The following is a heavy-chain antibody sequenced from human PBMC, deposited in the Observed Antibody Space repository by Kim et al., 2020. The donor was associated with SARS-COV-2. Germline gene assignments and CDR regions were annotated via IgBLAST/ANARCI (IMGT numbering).Heavy chain of an antibody. CDR3: ARNDPGQRYFDY. J-gene: IGHJ4*02. CDR2: IIPMFGAA. CDR1: GGNFNSYA. Sequence: SVKVSCKAIGGNFNSYAISWVRQAPGQGLESMGGIIPMFGAANYAQKFQGRVTVTADESTRTAYMEVSSLTSEDTAVYYCARNDPGQRYFDYWGQGTLVTVSS. D-gene: IGHD3-16*01. V-gene: IGHV1-69*13.